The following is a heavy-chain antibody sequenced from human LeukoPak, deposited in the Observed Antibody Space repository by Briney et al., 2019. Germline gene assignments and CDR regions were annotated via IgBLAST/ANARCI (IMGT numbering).Heavy chain of an antibody. Sequence: ASVKVSCKASGGTFSSYAISWVRQAPGQGLEWMGWINPNSGGTNYAQKFQGRVTMTRDTSISTAYMELSRLRSDDTAVYYCARDLARLIGYWGQGTLVTVSS. CDR1: GGTFSSYA. V-gene: IGHV1-2*02. CDR2: INPNSGGT. D-gene: IGHD6-25*01. J-gene: IGHJ4*02. CDR3: ARDLARLIGY.